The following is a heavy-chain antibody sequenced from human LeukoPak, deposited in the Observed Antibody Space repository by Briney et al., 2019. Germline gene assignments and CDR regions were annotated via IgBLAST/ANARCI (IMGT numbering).Heavy chain of an antibody. V-gene: IGHV4-59*01. CDR2: IYYSGST. D-gene: IGHD2-2*01. Sequence: PSETLSLTCTVSGGSISSYYWSWIRQPPGKGLEWIGYIYYSGSTNYNPSLKSRVTISVDTSKNQFSLKLSSVTAADTAVYYCAHLGGYCSSPSCDLDYWGQGTLVTVSS. CDR1: GGSISSYY. CDR3: AHLGGYCSSPSCDLDY. J-gene: IGHJ4*02.